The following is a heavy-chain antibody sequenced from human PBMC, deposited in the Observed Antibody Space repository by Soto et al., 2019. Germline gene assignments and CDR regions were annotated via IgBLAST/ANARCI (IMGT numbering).Heavy chain of an antibody. Sequence: QVQLVQSGAEVKKPGASVKVSCKASGYTFTSYDINWVRQATGQGLEWMGWMNPNSGNTGYAQKFQGRGTMTRNTSTITADMELSSLRSEDTAVYYCAREKTAYGMDVWGQGTTVTVSS. V-gene: IGHV1-8*01. CDR1: GYTFTSYD. CDR3: AREKTAYGMDV. CDR2: MNPNSGNT. J-gene: IGHJ6*02.